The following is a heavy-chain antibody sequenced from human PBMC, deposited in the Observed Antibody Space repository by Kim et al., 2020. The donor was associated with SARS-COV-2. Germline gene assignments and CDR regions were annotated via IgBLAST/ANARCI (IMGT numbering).Heavy chain of an antibody. Sequence: SETLSLTCAVSGGSISSSNWWSWVRQPPGKGLEWIGEIYHSGSTNYNPSLKSRVTISADKSKNQFSLKLSSVTAADTAVYYCATRCAVAGKIEFDYWGQGTLVTVSS. CDR2: IYHSGST. CDR3: ATRCAVAGKIEFDY. J-gene: IGHJ4*02. CDR1: GGSISSSNW. V-gene: IGHV4-4*02. D-gene: IGHD6-19*01.